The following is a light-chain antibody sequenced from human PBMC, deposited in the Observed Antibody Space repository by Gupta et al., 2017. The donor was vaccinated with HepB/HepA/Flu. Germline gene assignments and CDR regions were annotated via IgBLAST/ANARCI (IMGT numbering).Light chain of an antibody. V-gene: IGLV1-47*02. Sequence: QSVLTQPPSASAPPGQRVTISCSGSSSNVGRDNVYWYQQHPGAAPKLLMYNTNQRPSGVPDRFSGYKAGTYAALDTSGLRAEDEADDYWAESDNSRSSYVFGTGTRVTVL. CDR3: AESDNSRSSYV. CDR2: NTN. J-gene: IGLJ1*01. CDR1: SSNVGRDN.